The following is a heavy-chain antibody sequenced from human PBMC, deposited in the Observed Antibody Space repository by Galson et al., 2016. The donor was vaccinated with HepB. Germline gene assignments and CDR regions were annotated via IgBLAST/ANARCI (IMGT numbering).Heavy chain of an antibody. CDR3: ATDIVIVPPVAWMRRGYFFDY. Sequence: SLRLSCAASGLTFSSHAMTWVRQAPGKGLEWVSSVSDSGGSTHYADSVKGRFTISSDNSKDTLYLRMNSLRAEDTAVYYCATDIVIVPPVAWMRRGYFFDYWGQGTLVTVSS. D-gene: IGHD2-2*01. V-gene: IGHV3-23*01. CDR1: GLTFSSHA. J-gene: IGHJ4*02. CDR2: VSDSGGST.